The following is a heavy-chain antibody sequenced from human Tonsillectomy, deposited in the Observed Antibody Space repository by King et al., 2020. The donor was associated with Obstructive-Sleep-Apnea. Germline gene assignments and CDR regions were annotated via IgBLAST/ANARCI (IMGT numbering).Heavy chain of an antibody. V-gene: IGHV3-30*04. CDR3: ARDWSSGWFLGLDV. J-gene: IGHJ6*02. CDR1: GFTFSIYA. CDR2: LSYDESND. D-gene: IGHD6-19*01. Sequence: HVQLVESGGGVVQPGRSLRLSCAASGFTFSIYAMHWVRQAPGKGLEWVAVLSYDESNDYYADSVKGRFTISRDNSKNTLYLQMNSLRPEDTAMYYCARDWSSGWFLGLDVWGQGTTVSVSS.